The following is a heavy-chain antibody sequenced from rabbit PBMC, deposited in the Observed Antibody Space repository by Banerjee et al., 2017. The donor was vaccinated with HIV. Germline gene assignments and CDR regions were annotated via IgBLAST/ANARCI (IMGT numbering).Heavy chain of an antibody. V-gene: IGHV1S45*01. CDR3: ARDLAGAIGWNFNL. CDR2: IYAGSNGST. D-gene: IGHD4-1*01. Sequence: QLQLEESGGGLVKPGGTLTLTCKASGIDFSSDYYMCWVRQAPGKGLEWIACIYAGSNGSTYYASWAKGRFTVSKTSSTTVTLQMTSLTAADTATYFCARDLAGAIGWNFNLWGQGTLVTVS. CDR1: GIDFSSDYY. J-gene: IGHJ4*01.